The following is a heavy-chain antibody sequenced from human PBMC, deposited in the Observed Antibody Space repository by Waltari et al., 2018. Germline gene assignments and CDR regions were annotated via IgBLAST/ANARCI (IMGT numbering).Heavy chain of an antibody. Sequence: EVQLVQSGAEVKKPGATVTISCKASGYTFPDYYMHWVPQAPGKGLEWMGRVDTEDGEKIYAEKCEGRVTITADTSKDTAYMELRRLRSEDTAVYYCATGETRGASAFDIWGQGTMVTVSS. CDR3: ATGETRGASAFDI. V-gene: IGHV1-69-2*01. CDR1: GYTFPDYY. J-gene: IGHJ3*02. CDR2: VDTEDGEK. D-gene: IGHD3-16*01.